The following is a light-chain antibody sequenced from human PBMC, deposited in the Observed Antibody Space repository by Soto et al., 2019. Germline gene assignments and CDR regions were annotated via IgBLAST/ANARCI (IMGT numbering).Light chain of an antibody. CDR3: QQYNSYS. V-gene: IGKV1-5*01. Sequence: DIQMTQSPSTLSASVGGRVTITCRASQSISSWLAWYQQKPGTAPKLLIYHASTLESGVPSRFSGSGSGTEFTLTISSLQPDDFATYYCQQYNSYSFGQGTKVDIK. J-gene: IGKJ1*01. CDR2: HAS. CDR1: QSISSW.